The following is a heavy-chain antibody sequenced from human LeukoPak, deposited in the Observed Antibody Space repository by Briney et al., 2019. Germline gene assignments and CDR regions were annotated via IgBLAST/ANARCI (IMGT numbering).Heavy chain of an antibody. D-gene: IGHD2-8*01. CDR3: SIGVPFDP. J-gene: IGHJ5*02. Sequence: SETLSLTCAVSGYSISSGYYWGWIRQPPGKGLEWIGSINHSGSTYYNPSLKSRVTISVDTSKNQFSLKLSSVTAADTAVYYCSIGVPFDPWGQGTLVTVSS. V-gene: IGHV4-38-2*01. CDR1: GYSISSGYY. CDR2: INHSGST.